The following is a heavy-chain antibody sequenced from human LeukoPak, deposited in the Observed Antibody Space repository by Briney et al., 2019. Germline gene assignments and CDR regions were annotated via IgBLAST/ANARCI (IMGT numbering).Heavy chain of an antibody. CDR2: MNPNSGNT. Sequence: EASVTVSCKASGYTFTSYDINWVRQATGQGLEWMGWMNPNSGNTGYAQKFQGRVTMTRNTSISTAYMELSSLRSEDTAVYYCARVIVVANDAFDIWGQGTMVTVSS. J-gene: IGHJ3*02. D-gene: IGHD3-22*01. V-gene: IGHV1-8*01. CDR3: ARVIVVANDAFDI. CDR1: GYTFTSYD.